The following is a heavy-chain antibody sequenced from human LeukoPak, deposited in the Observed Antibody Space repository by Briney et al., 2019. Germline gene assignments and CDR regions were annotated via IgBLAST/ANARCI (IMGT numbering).Heavy chain of an antibody. CDR1: GFTFSSYA. CDR3: AREYYYYFVY. D-gene: IGHD2/OR15-2a*01. CDR2: MSYDGSNK. J-gene: IGHJ4*02. V-gene: IGHV3-30-3*01. Sequence: GGTLTLSCAASGFTFSSYAMHWVRQAPGKGLEWVAVMSYDGSNKYYADSEKGRFTTPRDTTNNILYLQMNSLRAEGTAVYYCAREYYYYFVYWGQGALVTVSS.